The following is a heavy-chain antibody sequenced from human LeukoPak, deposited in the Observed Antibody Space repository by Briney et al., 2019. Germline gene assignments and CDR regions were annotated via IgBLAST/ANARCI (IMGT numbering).Heavy chain of an antibody. CDR3: ARGLSAAPPGRY. CDR2: VYHDGST. Sequence: SETLSLTCAVSGESISSGTWWNWVRQPPGKGLEWIGEVYHDGSTNYNPSLKSRVTISVDSSKNQFSLKLSSVTAADTAVYYCARGLSAAPPGRYWGQGTLVTVSS. D-gene: IGHD6-13*01. J-gene: IGHJ4*02. CDR1: GESISSGTW. V-gene: IGHV4-4*02.